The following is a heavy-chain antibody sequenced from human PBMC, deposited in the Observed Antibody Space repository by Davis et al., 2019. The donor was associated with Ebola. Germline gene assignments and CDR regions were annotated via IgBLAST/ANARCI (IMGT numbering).Heavy chain of an antibody. J-gene: IGHJ4*02. CDR2: ISYDGSNK. CDR3: ARGEAAAGTISRWYFDY. Sequence: GESLKISCAASGFTFSSYGMHWGRQAPGKGLEWVAVISYDGSNKYYADSVKGRFTISRDNSKNTLYLQMNSLRAEDTAVYYCARGEAAAGTISRWYFDYWGQGTLVTVSS. CDR1: GFTFSSYG. D-gene: IGHD6-13*01. V-gene: IGHV3-30*12.